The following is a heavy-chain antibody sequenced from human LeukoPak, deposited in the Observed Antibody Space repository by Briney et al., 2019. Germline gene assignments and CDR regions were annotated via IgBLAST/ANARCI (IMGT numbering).Heavy chain of an antibody. CDR1: AFIFIDYY. CDR2: IRGSGSHI. V-gene: IGHV3-11*01. CDR3: ARARVRVNADWGYFDH. Sequence: PGGSLRLSCAASAFIFIDYYMSWIRQAPGKGLEWVSYIRGSGSHIYYADSVKGRFTISMDNAKNSLYLQMDSLRAEDTAVYYCARARVRVNADWGYFDHSGQGTPVTVSS. D-gene: IGHD3/OR15-3a*01. J-gene: IGHJ4*02.